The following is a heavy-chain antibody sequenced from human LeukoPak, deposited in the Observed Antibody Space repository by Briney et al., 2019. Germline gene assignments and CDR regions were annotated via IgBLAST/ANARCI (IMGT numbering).Heavy chain of an antibody. D-gene: IGHD3-22*01. CDR1: GFTFSSYW. J-gene: IGHJ4*02. V-gene: IGHV3-7*01. CDR3: ARDRGYYDSSGYHYYFDY. CDR2: IKQDGSEK. Sequence: GGSLRLSCAASGFTFSSYWMSWVRQAPGKGLEWVANIKQDGSEKYYVDSVKGRFTISRDNAKNSLYLQMNSLRAEDTAVYYCARDRGYYDSSGYHYYFDYWGQGTLVTVSS.